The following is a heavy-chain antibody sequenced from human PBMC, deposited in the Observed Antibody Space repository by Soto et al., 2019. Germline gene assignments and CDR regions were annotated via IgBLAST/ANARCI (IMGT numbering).Heavy chain of an antibody. CDR3: AHSSGYDYYYYYGMDV. Sequence: SETLSLTCAVYGGSFSGYYWSWIRQPPGKGLEWIGEINHSGSTNYNPSLKSRFTISVDTSKNQFSLKLSSVTAADTAVYYCAHSSGYDYYYYYGMDVWGQGTTVTVSS. CDR2: INHSGST. CDR1: GGSFSGYY. D-gene: IGHD5-12*01. V-gene: IGHV4-34*01. J-gene: IGHJ6*02.